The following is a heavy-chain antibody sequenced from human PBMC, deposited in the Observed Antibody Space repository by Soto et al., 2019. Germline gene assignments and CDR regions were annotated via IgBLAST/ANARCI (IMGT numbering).Heavy chain of an antibody. CDR2: TYYNGNA. CDR3: ARHFVAVVIKGWGY. J-gene: IGHJ4*02. CDR1: GGSIDSSNYY. D-gene: IGHD3-10*01. Sequence: SETLSLTCNVSGGSIDSSNYYWDGLRQPPGKGLEWIGTTYYNGNAYYNPSLKSRVSMSVDTSKNQFSLKLVSVTAADTAVYYCARHFVAVVIKGWGYWGQGTLVTVSS. V-gene: IGHV4-39*01.